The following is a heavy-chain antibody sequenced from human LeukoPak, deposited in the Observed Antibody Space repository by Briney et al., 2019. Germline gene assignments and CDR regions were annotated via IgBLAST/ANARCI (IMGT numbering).Heavy chain of an antibody. CDR2: IIPIFGTA. CDR1: GGTFSSYA. CDR3: ARGSEDIVVVPAASAEYFQH. V-gene: IGHV1-69*13. Sequence: SVKVSCKASGGTFSSYAISWVRQAPERGLEWMGGIIPIFGTANYTQKFQGRVTITADESTSTAYMELSSLRSEDTAVYYCARGSEDIVVVPAASAEYFQHWGQGTLVTVSS. D-gene: IGHD2-2*01. J-gene: IGHJ1*01.